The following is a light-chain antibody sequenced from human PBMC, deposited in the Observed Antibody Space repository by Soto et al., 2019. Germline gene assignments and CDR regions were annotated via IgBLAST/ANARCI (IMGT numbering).Light chain of an antibody. CDR1: SSDVGSYNI. CDR3: CSYAGSLV. Sequence: SVLTQPASVSGSPGQSITISCTGTSSDVGSYNIVSWYQQHPGKAPKLMIYEGSKRPSGVSNRFSGSKSGNTASLTISGLQAEDEADYYCCSYAGSLVFGGGTKLTVL. V-gene: IGLV2-23*01. CDR2: EGS. J-gene: IGLJ2*01.